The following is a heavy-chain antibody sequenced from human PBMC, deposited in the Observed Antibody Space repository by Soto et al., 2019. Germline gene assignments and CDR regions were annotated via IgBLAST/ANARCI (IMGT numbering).Heavy chain of an antibody. D-gene: IGHD3-3*01. CDR1: GDTFTANY. CDR3: ATDLQYDFGPY. CDR2: FDPEDGET. Sequence: GASVKVSCKASGDTFTANYIHWVRQAPGQGFEWMGGFDPEDGETIYAQKFQGRVTMTEDTSTDTAYMELSSLRSEDTAVYYCATDLQYDFGPYWGQGTLVTVSS. V-gene: IGHV1-24*01. J-gene: IGHJ4*02.